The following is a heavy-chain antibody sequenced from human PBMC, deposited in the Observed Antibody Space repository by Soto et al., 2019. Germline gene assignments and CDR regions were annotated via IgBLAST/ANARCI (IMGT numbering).Heavy chain of an antibody. CDR1: GFPFSSYC. CDR3: AKDVLRFLEWLAFYGMDV. V-gene: IGHV3-30*18. D-gene: IGHD3-3*01. CDR2: ISYDGSNK. J-gene: IGHJ6*02. Sequence: GGSLRLSCAASGFPFSSYCMHWVRPATGKGLEWVAVISYDGSNKYYADSVKGRFTISRDNSKNTLYLQMNSLRAEDTAVYYCAKDVLRFLEWLAFYGMDVWGQGTTVTVSS.